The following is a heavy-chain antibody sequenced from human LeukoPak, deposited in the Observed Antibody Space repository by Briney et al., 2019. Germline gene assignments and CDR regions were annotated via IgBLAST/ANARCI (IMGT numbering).Heavy chain of an antibody. CDR3: ARDQPYGSGRYYHDY. J-gene: IGHJ4*02. CDR1: GFTFTSSA. CDR2: IVVGSGNT. D-gene: IGHD3-10*01. V-gene: IGHV1-58*01. Sequence: SVKVSCKASGFTFTSSAAQLARQARGQRLEWIGWIVVGSGNTNYAQKFQERVTITRHMSTSTAYMELSSLRSEDTAVYYCARDQPYGSGRYYHDYWGQGTLVTVSS.